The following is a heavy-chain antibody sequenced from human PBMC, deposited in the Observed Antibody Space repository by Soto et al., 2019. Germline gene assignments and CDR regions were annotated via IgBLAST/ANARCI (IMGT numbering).Heavy chain of an antibody. D-gene: IGHD3-22*01. J-gene: IGHJ6*02. CDR1: GFTFSGSA. Sequence: EVQLVESGGGLVQPGGSLKLSCAASGFTFSGSAMHWVRQASGKGLEWVGRIRSKANSYATAYAASVKGRFTISRDDSKNTAYLQMTSLKPEDTAVYYCTSSALIDYYYSYGMDVWGQGTTVTVSS. CDR3: TSSALIDYYYSYGMDV. CDR2: IRSKANSYAT. V-gene: IGHV3-73*02.